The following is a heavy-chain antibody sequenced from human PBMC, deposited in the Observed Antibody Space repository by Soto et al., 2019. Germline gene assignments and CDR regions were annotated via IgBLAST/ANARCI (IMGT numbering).Heavy chain of an antibody. J-gene: IGHJ6*02. D-gene: IGHD3-16*01. CDR3: ASESPRGGGMDV. CDR2: IWYDGSNT. Sequence: QVQLVESGGGVVQPGRSLRLSCAASGFTFSSYGMHWVRQAPGKGLEWVAVIWYDGSNTYYADSVKGRFTLSRDNSKNSLDLQMNSSAAQDTAGYYCASESPRGGGMDVWGQGTTVTVSS. V-gene: IGHV3-33*01. CDR1: GFTFSSYG.